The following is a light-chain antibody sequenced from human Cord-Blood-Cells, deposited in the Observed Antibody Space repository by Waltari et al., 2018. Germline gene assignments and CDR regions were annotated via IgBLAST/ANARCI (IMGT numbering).Light chain of an antibody. CDR1: QSVSSY. CDR3: QQRSNWPRLT. CDR2: DAS. Sequence: EIVLTQSPATLSLSPGARATHSCRASQSVSSYLAWYQQKPGQAPRLLIYDASNRATGIPARFSGSGSGTDFTLTISSLEPEDFAVYYCQQRSNWPRLTFGGGTKVEIK. V-gene: IGKV3-11*01. J-gene: IGKJ4*01.